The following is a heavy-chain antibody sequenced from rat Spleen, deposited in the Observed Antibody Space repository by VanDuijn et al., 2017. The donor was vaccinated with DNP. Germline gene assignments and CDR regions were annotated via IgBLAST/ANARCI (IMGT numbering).Heavy chain of an antibody. V-gene: IGHV5S10*01. Sequence: EVQLVESGGGLIQPGRSLKLSCAGSGFTFSDYSMAWVRQTPKKGLEWVATINLDGSRTYCRDSVKGRFTVSRDNGKNTLFLQMDNLRSEDTATYYCATHNYFDYWGQGVMVTVSS. CDR3: ATHNYFDY. J-gene: IGHJ2*01. CDR1: GFTFSDYS. CDR2: INLDGSRT.